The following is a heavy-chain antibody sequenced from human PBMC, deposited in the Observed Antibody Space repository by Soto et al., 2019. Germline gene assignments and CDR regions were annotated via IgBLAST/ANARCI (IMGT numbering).Heavy chain of an antibody. CDR1: GYTFTSYY. CDR3: AKMAYDSSGFGAFDI. V-gene: IGHV1-46*01. Sequence: PGPSVKVSCKASGYTFTSYYMHWVRQAPGQGLEWMGIINPSGGSTSYAQKFQGRVTMTRDTSTSTVYMELSSLRSEDTAVYYCAKMAYDSSGFGAFDIWGQGTMVTVSS. CDR2: INPSGGST. J-gene: IGHJ3*02. D-gene: IGHD3-22*01.